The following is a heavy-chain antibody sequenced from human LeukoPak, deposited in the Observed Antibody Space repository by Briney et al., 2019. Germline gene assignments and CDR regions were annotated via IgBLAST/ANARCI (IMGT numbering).Heavy chain of an antibody. CDR3: ARCTSSWYITDWYFDL. CDR1: GGSISSPSYY. Sequence: PSETLSLTCTVSGGSISSPSYYWGWIRQPPGKGLEWIGSIYYSGSTYYNASLKSRVTISVDTSKNQSSLKLTSVTAADTAVYYCARCTSSWYITDWYFDLWGRGTLVTVSS. J-gene: IGHJ2*01. D-gene: IGHD6-13*01. CDR2: IYYSGST. V-gene: IGHV4-39*07.